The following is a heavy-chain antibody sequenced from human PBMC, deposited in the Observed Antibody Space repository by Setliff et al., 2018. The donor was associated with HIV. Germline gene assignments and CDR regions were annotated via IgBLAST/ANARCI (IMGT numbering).Heavy chain of an antibody. V-gene: IGHV3-7*01. J-gene: IGHJ3*02. CDR3: ATEGPSETPDAFDI. CDR1: GFTFSYHW. Sequence: GGSLRLSCAASGFTFSYHWMSWVRQSPGKGLEWVANIQQDGSEKYYVDSVKGRFTISRDNSKNTLYLQMNSLRVEDTAVYYCATEGPSETPDAFDIWGQGTMVTVS. CDR2: IQQDGSEK.